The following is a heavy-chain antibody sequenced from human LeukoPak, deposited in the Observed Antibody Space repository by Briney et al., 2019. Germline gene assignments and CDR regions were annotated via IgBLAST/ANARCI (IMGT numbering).Heavy chain of an antibody. CDR1: GYTFTGYY. D-gene: IGHD5-12*01. V-gene: IGHV1-2*02. J-gene: IGHJ4*02. CDR3: ASRGRTREYSAYNWFDY. Sequence: GASVKVSCKASGYTFTGYYIHWVRQAPGQGLEWMGWINPNSGGTNFAQKFQGRVTMTRDTSITTAYMELNRLKSDDTAVYYCASRGRTREYSAYNWFDYWGPGTLVTVSS. CDR2: INPNSGGT.